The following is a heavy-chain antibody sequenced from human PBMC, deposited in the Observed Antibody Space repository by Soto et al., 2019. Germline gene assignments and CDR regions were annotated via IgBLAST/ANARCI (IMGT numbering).Heavy chain of an antibody. CDR2: IIPIFGTA. CDR3: AREVAARPRAEYFQH. J-gene: IGHJ1*01. CDR1: GGTFSSYA. Sequence: QVQLVQSGAEVKKPGASVKVSCKASGGTFSSYAISWVRQAPGQGLEWMGGIIPIFGTANYAQKFQGRVTITADESTSTAYMELSSLRSEDTAVYYCAREVAARPRAEYFQHWGQGTLVTVSS. V-gene: IGHV1-69*13. D-gene: IGHD6-6*01.